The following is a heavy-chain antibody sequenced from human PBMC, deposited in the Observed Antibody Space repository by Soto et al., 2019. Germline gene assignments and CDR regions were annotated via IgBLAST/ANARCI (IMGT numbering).Heavy chain of an antibody. CDR2: ISGRGGST. Sequence: GGSLRLSCAASGFTFSSYAMSWVRQAPGKGLEWVSAISGRGGSTYYADSVKGRVTISRDNSKNTLYLQMNSRRAEDTAVYYCAKAPYSSRSDAFDIWGQGTMVTVSS. CDR1: GFTFSSYA. CDR3: AKAPYSSRSDAFDI. J-gene: IGHJ3*02. D-gene: IGHD6-13*01. V-gene: IGHV3-23*01.